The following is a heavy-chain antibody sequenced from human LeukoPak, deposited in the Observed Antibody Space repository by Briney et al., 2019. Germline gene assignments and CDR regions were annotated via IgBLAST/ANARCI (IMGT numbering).Heavy chain of an antibody. D-gene: IGHD3-9*01. CDR3: AKDHPPYYDILTGYYNPYYFDY. CDR1: GFTFSSYA. CDR2: ISGSGGST. Sequence: PGGSLILSCASSGFTFSSYAMSCFRQAPGKRLQWVSAISGSGGSTYYADSVKGRFTISRDNSKNTLYLQMNSLRAEDTAVYYCAKDHPPYYDILTGYYNPYYFDYWGQGTLVTVSS. J-gene: IGHJ4*02. V-gene: IGHV3-23*01.